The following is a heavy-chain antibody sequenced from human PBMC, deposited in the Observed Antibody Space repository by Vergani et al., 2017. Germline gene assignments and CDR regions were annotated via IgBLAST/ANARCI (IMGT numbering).Heavy chain of an antibody. V-gene: IGHV3-53*01. J-gene: IGHJ4*02. CDR1: GFTVSSDY. CDR3: ARVLANDYFDY. D-gene: IGHD2-8*01. Sequence: VQLVESGGGLIQPGGSLRLSCAASGFTVSSDYLIWVRPAPGKGLEWVSVIYSGGSTYYADSVKGRFSISRDNSKNTLYLQMHSLRAEDTAVYYCARVLANDYFDYWGQGTLVTVSS. CDR2: IYSGGST.